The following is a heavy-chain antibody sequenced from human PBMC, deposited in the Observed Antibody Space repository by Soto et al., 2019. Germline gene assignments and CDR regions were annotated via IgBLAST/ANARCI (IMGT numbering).Heavy chain of an antibody. Sequence: EVQLVESGGGLVQPGGSLRLSCVASGFTFSNYWMYWVRQAPGKGLVWVSRINHDGTSTSYADFVKGRFTISRDNAKNTVYLQMNSLRVEDTAVYFCARDMVTSGWYGLDAFDVWGQGTMATVSS. CDR2: INHDGTST. D-gene: IGHD6-19*01. J-gene: IGHJ3*01. CDR3: ARDMVTSGWYGLDAFDV. V-gene: IGHV3-74*01. CDR1: GFTFSNYW.